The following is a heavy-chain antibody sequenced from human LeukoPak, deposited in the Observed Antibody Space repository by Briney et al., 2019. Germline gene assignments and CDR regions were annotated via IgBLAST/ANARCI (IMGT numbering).Heavy chain of an antibody. D-gene: IGHD6-13*01. V-gene: IGHV1-24*01. CDR3: ATDLSSGYSSSWPYDY. J-gene: IGHJ4*02. Sequence: ASVKVSCKVSGYTLTELSMHWVRQAPGKGLEWMGGFDPEDGETIYAQKFQGRVTMTEDTSTDTAYMELSSLRSEDTAVYYCATDLSSGYSSSWPYDYWGQGTLVTVSS. CDR1: GYTLTELS. CDR2: FDPEDGET.